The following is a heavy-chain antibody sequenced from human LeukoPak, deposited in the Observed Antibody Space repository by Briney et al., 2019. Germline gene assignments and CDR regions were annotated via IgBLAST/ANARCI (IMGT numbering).Heavy chain of an antibody. CDR3: ARGGYTYGLDY. J-gene: IGHJ4*02. CDR1: GFTLTSYS. V-gene: IGHV3-48*01. D-gene: IGHD5-18*01. CDR2: ISSLGRTI. Sequence: GGSLRLSCAASGFTLTSYSMNWVRQAPGKGLEWVSYISSLGRTIYYADSVKGRFTISKDCSKNLLSLHMSSLRAEDTAVYFCARGGYTYGLDYWGQGNLVTVSS.